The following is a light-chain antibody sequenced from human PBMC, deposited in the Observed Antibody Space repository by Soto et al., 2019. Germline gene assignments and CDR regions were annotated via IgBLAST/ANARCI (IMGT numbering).Light chain of an antibody. J-gene: IGKJ1*01. CDR3: QQRSTWPRWT. CDR1: QSVSSY. V-gene: IGKV3-11*01. CDR2: DAS. Sequence: ESVLTQSPATLSVSPGERATLSCRASQSVSSYLAWYQQKPGQAPRLLIYDASNRATGIPARFSGSGSGTDFTLTISSLEPEDLAVYYCQQRSTWPRWTFGQGTKVEIK.